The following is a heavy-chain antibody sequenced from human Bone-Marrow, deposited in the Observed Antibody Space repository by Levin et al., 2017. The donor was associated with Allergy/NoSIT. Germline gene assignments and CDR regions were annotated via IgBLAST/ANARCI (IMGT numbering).Heavy chain of an antibody. CDR2: ISYDGSNK. Sequence: GESLKISCAASGFTFSSYGMHWVRQAPGKGLEWVAVISYDGSNKYYADSVKGRFTISRDNSKNTLYLQMNSLRAEDTAVYYCAKVESGYSSGWDDAFDIWGQGTMVTVSS. V-gene: IGHV3-30*18. CDR3: AKVESGYSSGWDDAFDI. D-gene: IGHD6-19*01. J-gene: IGHJ3*02. CDR1: GFTFSSYG.